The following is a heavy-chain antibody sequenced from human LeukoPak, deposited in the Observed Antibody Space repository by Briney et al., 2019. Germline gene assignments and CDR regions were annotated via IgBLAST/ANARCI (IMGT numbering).Heavy chain of an antibody. Sequence: SETLSLTCTVSGYSISSGYYWGWIRQPPGKGLEWIGSIYHSGSTYYNPSLKSRVTISVDTSKNQFSLKLSSVTAADTAVYYCARRVGATNPDLDYWGQGTLVTVSS. D-gene: IGHD1-26*01. CDR1: GYSISSGYY. V-gene: IGHV4-38-2*02. J-gene: IGHJ4*02. CDR3: ARRVGATNPDLDY. CDR2: IYHSGST.